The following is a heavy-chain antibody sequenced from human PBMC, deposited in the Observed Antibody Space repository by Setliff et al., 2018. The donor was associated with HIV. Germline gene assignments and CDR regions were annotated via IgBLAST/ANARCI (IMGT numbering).Heavy chain of an antibody. CDR3: ARGVVGYTSGWSYFDK. CDR2: INHSGTT. CDR1: GYSISSGYY. J-gene: IGHJ4*02. V-gene: IGHV4-38-2*01. Sequence: PSETLSLTCAVSGYSISSGYYWDWVRQPPGKGLEWIGEINHSGTTTYTPSLKSRVTISVGTSKKQLSLKLTSVTAAATGLYYCARGVVGYTSGWSYFDKWGQGSLVTVSA. D-gene: IGHD6-19*01.